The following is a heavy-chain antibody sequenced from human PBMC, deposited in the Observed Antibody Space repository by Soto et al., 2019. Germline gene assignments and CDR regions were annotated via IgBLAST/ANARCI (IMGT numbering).Heavy chain of an antibody. V-gene: IGHV1-2*04. J-gene: IGHJ6*02. Sequence: ASVKVSCKASGYTFTGYYMHWVRQAPGQGLEWMGWTNPNSGGTNYAQKFQGWVTMTGDTSISTAYMELSRLRSDDTAVYYCARGMRSTSAGYYYYGMDVWGQGTTVTVSS. CDR1: GYTFTGYY. CDR2: TNPNSGGT. D-gene: IGHD2-2*01. CDR3: ARGMRSTSAGYYYYGMDV.